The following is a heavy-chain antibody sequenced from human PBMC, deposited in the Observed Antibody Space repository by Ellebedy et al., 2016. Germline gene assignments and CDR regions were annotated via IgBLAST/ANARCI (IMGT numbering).Heavy chain of an antibody. J-gene: IGHJ5*01. CDR1: GYTFTSYG. D-gene: IGHD5-24*01. CDR2: MNPGDGTT. Sequence: ASVKVSCKASGYTFTSYGISWVRQAPGQRFEWMGWMNPGDGTTRYSQRFQDRVTLTRDTSANTAYVEVNSLTSEDTAVYYCAVEMATIHDFWGQGTLVIVS. V-gene: IGHV1-3*01. CDR3: AVEMATIHDF.